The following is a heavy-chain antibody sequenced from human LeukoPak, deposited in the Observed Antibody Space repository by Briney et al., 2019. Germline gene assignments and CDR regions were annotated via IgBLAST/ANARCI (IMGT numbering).Heavy chain of an antibody. CDR3: AGVRAVAAAGHYPFDY. D-gene: IGHD6-13*01. CDR1: GGTFSSYA. J-gene: IGHJ4*02. V-gene: IGHV1-69*05. CDR2: IIPIFGTA. Sequence: GSSVKVSCKASGGTFSSYAISWVRQAPGQGLEWMGGIIPIFGTANYAQKFQGRVTITTDESTSTAYMELSSLRSEDTAVYYCAGVRAVAAAGHYPFDYWGQGTLVTVSS.